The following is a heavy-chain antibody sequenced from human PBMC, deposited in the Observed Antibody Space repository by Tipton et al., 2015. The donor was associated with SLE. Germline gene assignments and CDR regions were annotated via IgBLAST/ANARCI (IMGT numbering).Heavy chain of an antibody. CDR3: ARGEITVTVFDQ. Sequence: TLSLTCAVYGGSFSGYYWSWIRQTPGKGLEWIGEINHSGSTNYNPSLKSRVTISVDTSKNQFSLKLSSVTAADTAVYYCARGEITVTVFDQWGQGTLVTVSS. CDR2: INHSGST. CDR1: GGSFSGYY. D-gene: IGHD4-17*01. V-gene: IGHV4-34*01. J-gene: IGHJ4*02.